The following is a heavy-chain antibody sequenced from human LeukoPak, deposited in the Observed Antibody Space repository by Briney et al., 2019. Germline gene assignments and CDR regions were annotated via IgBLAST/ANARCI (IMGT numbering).Heavy chain of an antibody. Sequence: PSQTLSLTCAVYGRSFSGYYWSWIRHPPGKGLEWVGEINHSGSTNYNPSLKSRVTISVDTSKNQFSLKLSSVTAADTAVYYCARERDGYSLDYWGQGTLVTVSS. D-gene: IGHD5-24*01. J-gene: IGHJ4*02. CDR3: ARERDGYSLDY. CDR2: INHSGST. V-gene: IGHV4-34*01. CDR1: GRSFSGYY.